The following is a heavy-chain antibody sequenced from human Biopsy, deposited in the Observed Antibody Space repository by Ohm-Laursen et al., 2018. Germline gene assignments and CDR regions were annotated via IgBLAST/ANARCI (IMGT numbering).Heavy chain of an antibody. J-gene: IGHJ4*02. CDR3: GNEVHGRDY. Sequence: SETLSLTCKVYGKAFSDYYWSWIRQPPGKGLEWIGQINQSGRTNYNPSLESRVNISADKSNNQFSLKLTSVTSADTAVYFCGNEVHGRDYWGLGALVTVSS. CDR2: INQSGRT. V-gene: IGHV4-34*01. D-gene: IGHD2-15*01. CDR1: GKAFSDYY.